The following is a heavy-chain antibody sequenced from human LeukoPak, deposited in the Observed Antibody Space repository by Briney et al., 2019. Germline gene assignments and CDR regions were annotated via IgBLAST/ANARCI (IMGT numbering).Heavy chain of an antibody. D-gene: IGHD6-19*01. CDR1: GFTFSSSA. CDR2: ISGSGGGT. CDR3: AKSGGSSGWLY. V-gene: IGHV3-23*01. Sequence: GGSLRLSCAASGFTFSSSAMSWVRQAPGKGLEWLSGISGSGGGTYYADSVKGRFTISRDDSKNTLYLQMHSLRGEDTAVYYCAKSGGSSGWLYWGQGTLVTVSS. J-gene: IGHJ4*02.